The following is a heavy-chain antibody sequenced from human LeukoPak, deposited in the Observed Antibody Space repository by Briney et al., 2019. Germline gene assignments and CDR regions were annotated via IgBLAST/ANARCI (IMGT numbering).Heavy chain of an antibody. CDR2: LYYTGST. CDR3: ARVAYGSGSSSYFDY. J-gene: IGHJ4*02. V-gene: IGHV4-39*07. D-gene: IGHD3-10*01. CDR1: GGSISSSSYY. Sequence: PSETLSLTCTVSGGSISSSSYYWGWIRQPPGKGLEWIGSLYYTGSTYYNPSLKSRVTISVDTSKNQFSLKLSSVTAADTAVYYCARVAYGSGSSSYFDYWGQGTLVTVSS.